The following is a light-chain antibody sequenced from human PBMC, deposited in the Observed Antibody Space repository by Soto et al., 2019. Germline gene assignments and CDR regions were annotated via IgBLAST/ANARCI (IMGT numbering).Light chain of an antibody. CDR1: QLISSS. J-gene: IGKJ5*01. Sequence: EIVLTQSPAALSLTPGDRATLSCRASQLISSSLVAWYQQKPGQAPRLLIHDASSRATGIPARFSGSGSETDFTLTITSLEPEDFAVYYCQQRSTWPPSITFGQGTRLEIK. V-gene: IGKV3-11*01. CDR2: DAS. CDR3: QQRSTWPPSIT.